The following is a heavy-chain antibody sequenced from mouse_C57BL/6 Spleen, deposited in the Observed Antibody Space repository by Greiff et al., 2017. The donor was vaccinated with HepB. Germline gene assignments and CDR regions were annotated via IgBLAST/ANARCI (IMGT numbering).Heavy chain of an antibody. CDR2: INPNNGGT. CDR1: GYTFTDYY. D-gene: IGHD1-1*01. J-gene: IGHJ2*01. Sequence: EVQLQQSGPELVKPGASVKISCKASGYTFTDYYMNWVKQSHGKSLEWIGDINPNNGGTSYNQKFKGKATLTVDKSSSTAYMELRSLTSEDSAVYYCAKRDYGPSWIDYWGQGTTLTVSS. V-gene: IGHV1-26*01. CDR3: AKRDYGPSWIDY.